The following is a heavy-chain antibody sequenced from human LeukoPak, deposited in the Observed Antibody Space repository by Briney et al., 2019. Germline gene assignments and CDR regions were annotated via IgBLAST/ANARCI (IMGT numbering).Heavy chain of an antibody. J-gene: IGHJ4*02. V-gene: IGHV3-23*01. CDR3: AKPRVVSYYEPYYFDY. Sequence: GGSLRLSCAASGFTFSSYAMSWVRQAPGKGLEWVSAISGSGGSTYYADSVKGRFTISRDNSKNTLYLQMNSLRAEDTAVYYCAKPRVVSYYEPYYFDYWGQGTLVTVSS. CDR2: ISGSGGST. D-gene: IGHD1-26*01. CDR1: GFTFSSYA.